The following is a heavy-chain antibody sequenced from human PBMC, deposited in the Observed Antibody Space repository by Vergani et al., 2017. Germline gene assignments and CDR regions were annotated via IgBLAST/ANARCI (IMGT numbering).Heavy chain of an antibody. Sequence: QVQLVQSGAEVKKPGASVKVSCKVSGYTLTELSMHWVRQAPGKGLEWMGRIIPILGIANYAQKFQGRVTITADKATSTAYMELSSLRSEDTAVYYCARAGGGSYFGDAFDIWGQGTMVTVSS. CDR1: GYTLTELS. D-gene: IGHD1-26*01. V-gene: IGHV1-69*04. J-gene: IGHJ3*02. CDR3: ARAGGGSYFGDAFDI. CDR2: IIPILGIA.